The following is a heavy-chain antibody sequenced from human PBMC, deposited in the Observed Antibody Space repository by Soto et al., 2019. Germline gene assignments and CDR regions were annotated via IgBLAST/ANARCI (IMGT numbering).Heavy chain of an antibody. D-gene: IGHD3-22*01. Sequence: SETLSLTCTVSGGSISTYFWSCIRQPAGGGLEWIGRIYTTGSTNYNPSLKSRVTMSLDTSRNQFSLKLSYVTAADTAVYHCAREGGYFHSSSYGVYHYHGVEVWGQGNTVTVS. CDR1: GGSISTYF. CDR3: AREGGYFHSSSYGVYHYHGVEV. V-gene: IGHV4-4*07. CDR2: IYTTGST. J-gene: IGHJ6*02.